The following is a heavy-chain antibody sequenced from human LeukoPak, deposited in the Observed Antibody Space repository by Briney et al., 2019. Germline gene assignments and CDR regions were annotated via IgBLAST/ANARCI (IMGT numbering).Heavy chain of an antibody. CDR2: ISYGSRTI. Sequence: GGSLRLSCAASGFTFKTYSMNWVGQAPGTGLEWISYISYGSRTIYYADSVKGRFTSARDDARNSLDLQLSNLRDGDTAVYYRARSPFLRGVITHFDSWGQGTLVTVSS. CDR3: ARSPFLRGVITHFDS. J-gene: IGHJ4*02. CDR1: GFTFKTYS. D-gene: IGHD3-10*01. V-gene: IGHV3-48*02.